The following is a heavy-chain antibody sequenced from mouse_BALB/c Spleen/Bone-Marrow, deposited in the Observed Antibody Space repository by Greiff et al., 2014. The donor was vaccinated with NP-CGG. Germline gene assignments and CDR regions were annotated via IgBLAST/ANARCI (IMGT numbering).Heavy chain of an antibody. D-gene: IGHD2-12*01. CDR1: GYTFTSYW. CDR3: ARWLLYY. Sequence: VQESGAELVKPGASVKLSCKASGYTFTSYWMHWVKQRPGQGLEWIGEINPSNGRTNYNEKFRTKATLTVDKSSSTAYMQLSSLTSEDSAVYYCARWLLYYWGQGTTLTVSS. V-gene: IGHV1S81*02. CDR2: INPSNGRT. J-gene: IGHJ2*01.